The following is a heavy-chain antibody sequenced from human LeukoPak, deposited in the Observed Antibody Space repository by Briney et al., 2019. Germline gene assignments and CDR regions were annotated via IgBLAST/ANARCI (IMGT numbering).Heavy chain of an antibody. J-gene: IGHJ4*02. D-gene: IGHD4-23*01. CDR2: IKQDGSEK. Sequence: GGSLRLSCAASGFTFSNYNMNWVRQAPGKGLEWVANIKQDGSEKYYVDSVKGRFTISRDNAKNSLYLQMNSLRAEDTAVYYCARRAGGYSHPYDYWGQGILVTVSS. V-gene: IGHV3-7*01. CDR3: ARRAGGYSHPYDY. CDR1: GFTFSNYN.